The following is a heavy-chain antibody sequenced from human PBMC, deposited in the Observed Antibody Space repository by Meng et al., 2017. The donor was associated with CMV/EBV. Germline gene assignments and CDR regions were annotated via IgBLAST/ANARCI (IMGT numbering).Heavy chain of an antibody. V-gene: IGHV1-69*05. CDR2: IIPIFGTA. D-gene: IGHD2-15*01. CDR1: GGTFRSYA. CDR3: ARGGSVDCSAGNCYSHFWH. J-gene: IGHJ4*02. Sequence: SVKVSCKASGGTFRSYAISRVRQAPGQGLEWMGGIIPIFGTANYAQKFQGRVTITTDESMSTAYMELSSLRSEDTAVYYCARGGSVDCSAGNCYSHFWHWGQGTLVTVSS.